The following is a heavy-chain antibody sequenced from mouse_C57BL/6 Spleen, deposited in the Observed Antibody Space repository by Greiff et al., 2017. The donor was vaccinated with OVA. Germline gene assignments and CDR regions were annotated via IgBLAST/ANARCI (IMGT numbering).Heavy chain of an antibody. V-gene: IGHV5-4*01. J-gene: IGHJ2*01. CDR2: ISDGGSYT. D-gene: IGHD3-2*02. CDR3: AREGVRLPYYFDY. Sequence: EVKLVESGGGLVKPGGSLKLSCAASGFTFSSYAMSWVRQTPEKRLEWVATISDGGSYTYYPDNVKGRFTISRDNAKNNLYLQMSHLKSEDTAMYYCAREGVRLPYYFDYWGQGTTLTVSS. CDR1: GFTFSSYA.